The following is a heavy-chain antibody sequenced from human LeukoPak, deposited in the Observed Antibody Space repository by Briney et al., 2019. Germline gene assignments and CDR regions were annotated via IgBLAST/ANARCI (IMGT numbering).Heavy chain of an antibody. V-gene: IGHV3-30-3*01. D-gene: IGHD5-24*01. CDR3: ARDGGWLQFFDY. Sequence: GRSLRLSCAASGFTFSRYAMHWARQAPGKGLEWVAVTSYDESNKEFADSVQGRFTISRDNSKNTLYLGMNSLRADDTAVYYCARDGGWLQFFDYWGQGTLITAST. CDR1: GFTFSRYA. J-gene: IGHJ4*02. CDR2: TSYDESNK.